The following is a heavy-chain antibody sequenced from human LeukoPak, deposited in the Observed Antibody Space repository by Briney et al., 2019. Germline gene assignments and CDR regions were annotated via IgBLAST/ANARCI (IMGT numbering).Heavy chain of an antibody. D-gene: IGHD6-6*01. CDR3: ARGQYSTSSFYNHYYMDV. CDR1: GGSISSYY. J-gene: IGHJ6*03. Sequence: SETLSLTCTVSGGSISSYYWSWIRQPAGKGLEWIGRIYTSGSTNYNPSLKSRVTMSVDTSKNHFSLEVSSVTAADTAVYYCARGQYSTSSFYNHYYMDVWGTGTTVTVSS. V-gene: IGHV4-4*07. CDR2: IYTSGST.